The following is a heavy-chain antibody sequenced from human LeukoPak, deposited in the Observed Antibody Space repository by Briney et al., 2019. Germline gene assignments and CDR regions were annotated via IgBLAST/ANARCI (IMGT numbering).Heavy chain of an antibody. CDR2: VYYKGNT. Sequence: SETLSLTCTVSGGSIRNYYWNWIRQPPGKGLEWIGYVYYKGNTDYNPSLESRVTISVDTSKNQFSLKLSSVTAADTAVYYCARDEARVLDYWGQGTLVTVSS. CDR3: ARDEARVLDY. CDR1: GGSIRNYY. J-gene: IGHJ4*02. V-gene: IGHV4-59*01.